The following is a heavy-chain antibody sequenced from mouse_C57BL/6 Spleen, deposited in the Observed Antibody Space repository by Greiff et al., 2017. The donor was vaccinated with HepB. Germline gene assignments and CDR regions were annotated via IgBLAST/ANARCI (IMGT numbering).Heavy chain of an antibody. CDR1: GYSITSDY. Sequence: EVQLQQSGPGLAKPSQTLSLTCSVTGYSITSDYWNWIRKFPGHTLEYMGYISYGGSTYYNPSLKSRISITRDTSNNQYYLQVNSVTTEDTATYYCARDPTAQVYSDYWGQGTTPTVSP. J-gene: IGHJ2*01. D-gene: IGHD3-2*02. CDR2: ISYGGST. V-gene: IGHV3-8*01. CDR3: ARDPTAQVYSDY.